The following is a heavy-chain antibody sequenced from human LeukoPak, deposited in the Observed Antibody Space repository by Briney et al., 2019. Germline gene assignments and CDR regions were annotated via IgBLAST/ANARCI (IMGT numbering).Heavy chain of an antibody. CDR3: ARGPPSRDYVWGSYRYSSGLGYFDY. CDR2: INHSGST. Sequence: SSETLSLTCAVYGGSFSGYYGSWIRQPPGKGLEWIGEINHSGSTNYNPSLKSRVTISVDTSKNQFSLKLSSVTAADTAVYYCARGPPSRDYVWGSYRYSSGLGYFDYWGQGTLVTVSS. D-gene: IGHD3-16*02. V-gene: IGHV4-34*01. CDR1: GGSFSGYY. J-gene: IGHJ4*02.